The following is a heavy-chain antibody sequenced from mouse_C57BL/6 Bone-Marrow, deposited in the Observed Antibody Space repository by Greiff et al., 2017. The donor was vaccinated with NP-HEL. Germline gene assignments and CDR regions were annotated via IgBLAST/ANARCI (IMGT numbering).Heavy chain of an antibody. CDR2: IYPSDSET. J-gene: IGHJ3*01. CDR1: GYTFTSYW. CDR3: ARRAGGWFAY. V-gene: IGHV1-61*01. Sequence: QVQLQQPGAELVRPGSSVKLSCKASGYTFTSYWMDWVKQRPGQGLEWIGNIYPSDSETHYNQKFKDKATLTVDKSSSTAYMQLSSLTSEDSAVYYCARRAGGWFAYWGQGTLVTVSA. D-gene: IGHD3-1*01.